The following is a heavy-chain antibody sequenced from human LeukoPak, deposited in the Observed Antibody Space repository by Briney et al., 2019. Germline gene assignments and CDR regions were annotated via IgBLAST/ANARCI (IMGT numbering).Heavy chain of an antibody. V-gene: IGHV1-18*01. CDR1: GYTFTSYG. D-gene: IGHD3-22*01. J-gene: IGHJ4*02. CDR3: ARSHSHTLSIDSSGYYADY. CDR2: ISAYNGNT. Sequence: ASVKVSCKASGYTFTSYGISWVRQAPGQGLEWMGWISAYNGNTNYAQKLQGRVTMTTDTSTSTAYMELRSLRSDDTAMYYCARSHSHTLSIDSSGYYADYWGQGTLVTVSS.